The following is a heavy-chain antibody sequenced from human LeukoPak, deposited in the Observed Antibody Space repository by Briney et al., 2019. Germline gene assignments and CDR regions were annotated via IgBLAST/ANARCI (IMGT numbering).Heavy chain of an antibody. V-gene: IGHV4-34*01. CDR2: ISYSGST. J-gene: IGHJ4*02. D-gene: IGHD6-19*01. CDR3: ARRGYSSGTFDY. Sequence: SETLSLTCAVYGGSFSGYYWGWIRQPPGKGLEWIGNISYSGSTYYNPSLKSRLTISVDTSKNQFSLKLSSVTAADTAVYYCARRGYSSGTFDYWGQGTLVTVSS. CDR1: GGSFSGYY.